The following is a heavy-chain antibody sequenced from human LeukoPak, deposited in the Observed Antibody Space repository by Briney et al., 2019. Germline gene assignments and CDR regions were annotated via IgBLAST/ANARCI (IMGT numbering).Heavy chain of an antibody. CDR2: IWYDGSNK. J-gene: IGHJ6*02. CDR3: ARDRPSSHCSSTSCYVGRDGMDV. D-gene: IGHD2-2*01. CDR1: GFTFSSYG. Sequence: GGSLRLSCAASGFTFSSYGMHWVRQAPGKGLEWVTVIWYDGSNKYYADSVKGRFTISRDNSKNALYLQMNSLRAEDTAVYYCARDRPSSHCSSTSCYVGRDGMDVWGQGTTVTVSS. V-gene: IGHV3-33*01.